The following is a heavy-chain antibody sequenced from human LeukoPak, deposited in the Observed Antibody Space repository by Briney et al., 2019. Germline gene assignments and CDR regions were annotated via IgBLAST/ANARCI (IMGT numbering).Heavy chain of an antibody. D-gene: IGHD3-9*01. V-gene: IGHV3-30*18. Sequence: GGSLRLSCAASGFTFSSYGMSWVRQAPGKGLEWVAVISYDGSHKYYGDSVKGRFTISRDNSKNTLYLQMNSLRAEDTAVYYCAKDQWLLRYFDWSLGYFDLWGRGTLVTVSS. CDR1: GFTFSSYG. J-gene: IGHJ2*01. CDR2: ISYDGSHK. CDR3: AKDQWLLRYFDWSLGYFDL.